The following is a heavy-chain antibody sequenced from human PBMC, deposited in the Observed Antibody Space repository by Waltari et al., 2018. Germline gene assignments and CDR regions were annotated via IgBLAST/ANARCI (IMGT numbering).Heavy chain of an antibody. Sequence: QVQLVQSGAEVKKPGASVKVSCKASGYTFTSYYMHWVRQAPGQGLEWMGIINPGGGSTSYAQKVQGRVTMTRDTSTSTVYMELSSLRSEDTAVYYCARDAVPQQLVLQYYYYGMDVWGQGTTVTVSS. J-gene: IGHJ6*02. CDR2: INPGGGST. CDR3: ARDAVPQQLVLQYYYYGMDV. CDR1: GYTFTSYY. D-gene: IGHD6-6*01. V-gene: IGHV1-46*01.